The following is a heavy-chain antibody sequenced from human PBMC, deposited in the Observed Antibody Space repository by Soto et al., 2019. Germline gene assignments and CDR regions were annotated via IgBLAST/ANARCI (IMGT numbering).Heavy chain of an antibody. J-gene: IGHJ6*02. CDR1: GYTFTSYD. CDR3: ARWPGGYYCYGMDV. Sequence: QVQLVQSGAEVKKPGASVKVSCKASGYTFTSYDINWVRQATGQGLEWMGWMNPNSGNTGYAQKIQGRVTMTRNTTISPAYTELSSLRSEDTAVYYCARWPGGYYCYGMDVWGQGTTVTVSS. D-gene: IGHD2-8*02. CDR2: MNPNSGNT. V-gene: IGHV1-8*01.